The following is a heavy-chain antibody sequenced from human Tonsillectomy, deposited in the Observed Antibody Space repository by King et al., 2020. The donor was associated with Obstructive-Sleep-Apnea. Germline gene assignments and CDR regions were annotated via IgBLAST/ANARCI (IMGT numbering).Heavy chain of an antibody. D-gene: IGHD2-2*01. CDR2: IRYDGSDK. Sequence: VQLVESGGGVVQPGRSLRLSCAASGFTFSSYGMHWVRQAPGKGLEWVSFIRYDGSDKYYADSVKGRFTISRDNSKNTLYLLLNNLRAEDTAVYYCAKGSYCSSTSCYFYYYGMDVWDQGTTVTVSS. CDR1: GFTFSSYG. J-gene: IGHJ6*02. CDR3: AKGSYCSSTSCYFYYYGMDV. V-gene: IGHV3-30*02.